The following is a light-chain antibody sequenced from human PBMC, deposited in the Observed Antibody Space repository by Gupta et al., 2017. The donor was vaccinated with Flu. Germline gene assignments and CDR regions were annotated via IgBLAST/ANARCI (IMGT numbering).Light chain of an antibody. CDR1: QSVSSN. V-gene: IGKV3-15*01. Sequence: ATLSVSPGERVTVSCRASQSVSSNLAWYQQKPGQAPRLLIYDASTRATGIPARFSGAGSGTEFTLTIGSLQSEDFAVYYCQQYNDWPPWTFGPGTKVEIK. CDR3: QQYNDWPPWT. J-gene: IGKJ1*01. CDR2: DAS.